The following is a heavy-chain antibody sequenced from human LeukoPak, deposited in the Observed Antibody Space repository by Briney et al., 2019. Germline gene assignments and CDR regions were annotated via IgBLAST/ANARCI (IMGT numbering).Heavy chain of an antibody. D-gene: IGHD6-13*01. CDR1: GFTFSSYW. CDR3: ARERSSYDAFDI. CDR2: INSDGSST. J-gene: IGHJ3*02. Sequence: SGGSLRPSCAASGFTFSSYWMHWVRQAPGKGLVWVSRINSDGSSTSYADSVKGRFTISRDNAKNTLYLQMNSLRAEDTAVYYCARERSSYDAFDIWGQGTMVTVSS. V-gene: IGHV3-74*01.